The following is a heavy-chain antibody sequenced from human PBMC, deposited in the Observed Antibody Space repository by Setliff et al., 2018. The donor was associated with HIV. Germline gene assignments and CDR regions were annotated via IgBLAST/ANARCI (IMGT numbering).Heavy chain of an antibody. CDR2: IRSKAYGGTA. J-gene: IGHJ4*02. D-gene: IGHD6-6*01. V-gene: IGHV3-49*03. Sequence: GGSLRLSCTASGFAFGGFALSWFRQAPGKGLEWVGFIRSKAYGGTAEYAASVKGRFTISRDDSKSIAYLQMNSLKTEDTAVYYCTRDRHTSSSAYFDYWGQGTLVTVSS. CDR3: TRDRHTSSSAYFDY. CDR1: GFAFGGFA.